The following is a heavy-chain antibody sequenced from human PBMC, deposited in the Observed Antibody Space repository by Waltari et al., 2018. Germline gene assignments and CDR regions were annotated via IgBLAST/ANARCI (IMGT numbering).Heavy chain of an antibody. V-gene: IGHV1-46*01. CDR3: ALDTGALWMDV. Sequence: QVQLVQSGAEVKKPGASVKISCKTSEYTFTSSYIHWVRQAPGQGLEWMGIINPSGGSTIYAQKFQGRVTMTRDTSTSTVYMELSSLRSEDTAVYYCALDTGALWMDVWGQGP. CDR2: INPSGGST. CDR1: EYTFTSSY. J-gene: IGHJ6*02. D-gene: IGHD2-21*01.